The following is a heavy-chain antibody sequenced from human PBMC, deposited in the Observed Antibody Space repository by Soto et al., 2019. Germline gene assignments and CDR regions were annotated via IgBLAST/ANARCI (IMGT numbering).Heavy chain of an antibody. Sequence: KGLEWVSAISGSGGSTYYADSVKGRFTISRDNSKNTLYLQMNSLRAEDTAVYYCAKESVIVVVPAARKKNYCMDVWGKGTTVTVSS. D-gene: IGHD2-2*01. CDR2: ISGSGGST. CDR3: AKESVIVVVPAARKKNYCMDV. V-gene: IGHV3-23*01. J-gene: IGHJ6*03.